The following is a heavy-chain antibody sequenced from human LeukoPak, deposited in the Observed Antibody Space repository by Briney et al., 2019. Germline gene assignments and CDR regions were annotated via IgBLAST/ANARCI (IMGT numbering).Heavy chain of an antibody. D-gene: IGHD4-17*01. CDR2: INHSGST. Sequence: SETLSLTCAVYGGSFSGYYWSWIRQPPGKGLEWIGEINHSGSTNYNPSLKSRVSISVDTSKNQFSLKLSSVTAADTAVYYCARAQAEYGDFDYWGQGTLVTVSS. CDR3: ARAQAEYGDFDY. J-gene: IGHJ4*02. CDR1: GGSFSGYY. V-gene: IGHV4-34*01.